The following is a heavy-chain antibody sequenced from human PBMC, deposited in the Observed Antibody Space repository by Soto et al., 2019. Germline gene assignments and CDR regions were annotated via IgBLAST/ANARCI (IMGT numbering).Heavy chain of an antibody. Sequence: EVQLVESGGGLVQPGGSLTLSCAASGFTFSSYWMHWVRQAPGKGLVWVARIKSDGSGTIYADSVKGRLTISRDNAMNTLYLQMNSLRAEDPAVYFCARGDGDYYDGSGYLGRHWGQGTLVTVSS. CDR3: ARGDGDYYDGSGYLGRH. J-gene: IGHJ4*02. CDR1: GFTFSSYW. CDR2: IKSDGSGT. D-gene: IGHD3-22*01. V-gene: IGHV3-74*01.